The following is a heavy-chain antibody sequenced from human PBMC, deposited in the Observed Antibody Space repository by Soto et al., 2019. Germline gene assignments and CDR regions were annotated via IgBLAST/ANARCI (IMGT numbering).Heavy chain of an antibody. Sequence: ASVKVSCKASGYTFTGYYMHWVRQAPGQGLEWMGWINPNSGGTNYAQKFQGWVTMTRDTSISTAYMELSRLRSDDTAVYYCARGEGGRRWGSIDYWGQGTLVTVSS. V-gene: IGHV1-2*04. CDR1: GYTFTGYY. J-gene: IGHJ4*02. CDR2: INPNSGGT. D-gene: IGHD2-21*01. CDR3: ARGEGGRRWGSIDY.